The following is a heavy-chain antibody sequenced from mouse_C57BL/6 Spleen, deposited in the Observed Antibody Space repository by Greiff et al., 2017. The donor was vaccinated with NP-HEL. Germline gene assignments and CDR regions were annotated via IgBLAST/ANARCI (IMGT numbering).Heavy chain of an antibody. D-gene: IGHD1-1*01. CDR2: IYPGDGDT. J-gene: IGHJ3*01. Sequence: QVQLQQSGPELVKPGASVKISCKASGYAFSSSWMNWVKQRPGKGLEWIGRIYPGDGDTNYNGKFKGKATLTAAKSSSTAYMQLSSLTSEDSAVYFCARENYYGSSPAWLAYWGQGTLVTVSA. CDR3: ARENYYGSSPAWLAY. CDR1: GYAFSSSW. V-gene: IGHV1-82*01.